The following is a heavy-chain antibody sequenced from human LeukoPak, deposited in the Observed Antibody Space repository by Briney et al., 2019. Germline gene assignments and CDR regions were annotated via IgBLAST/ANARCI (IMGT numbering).Heavy chain of an antibody. J-gene: IGHJ4*02. CDR1: GFTFSSYA. Sequence: GGSLRLSCAASGFTFSSYAMSWVRQAPGKGLEWISTISGGGATTYYADSVKGRFTISRDNSKNTLYLQMNSLRAEDTAVYYCARGRGSFPPFFDYWGQGTLVTVSS. D-gene: IGHD1-26*01. CDR3: ARGRGSFPPFFDY. CDR2: ISGGGATT. V-gene: IGHV3-23*01.